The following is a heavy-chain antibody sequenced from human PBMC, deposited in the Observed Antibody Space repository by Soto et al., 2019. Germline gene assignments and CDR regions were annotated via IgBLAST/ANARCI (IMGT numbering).Heavy chain of an antibody. CDR3: VHRRVQIFDF. CDR1: GFSLSTNGEG. Sequence: QITLKESGPTLVKPTQTLTLTCTFSGFSLSTNGEGVGWIRQPPGKALEWLALVYWDDDKRYSPSLKSRLTITKDTSKTPVVLTMTNMDPVDTATYYCVHRRVQIFDFWGQGALVTVSS. CDR2: VYWDDDK. V-gene: IGHV2-5*02. J-gene: IGHJ4*02.